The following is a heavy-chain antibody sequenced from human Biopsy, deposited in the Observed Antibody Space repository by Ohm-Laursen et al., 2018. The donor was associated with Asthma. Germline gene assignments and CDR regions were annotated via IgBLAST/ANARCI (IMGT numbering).Heavy chain of an antibody. CDR1: GFRFTIYG. J-gene: IGHJ6*02. CDR3: TRDRFYNSVTSESFYYGVDV. V-gene: IGHV3-30*03. D-gene: IGHD2-21*02. Sequence: SLRLSCSASGFRFTIYGMHWVRQGPGKGLEWVALISYDGSRTGYADSVKGRFTISRDNFRNTVHLQMSSLRPEDSAVYYCTRDRFYNSVTSESFYYGVDVWGQGTTVTVSS. CDR2: ISYDGSRT.